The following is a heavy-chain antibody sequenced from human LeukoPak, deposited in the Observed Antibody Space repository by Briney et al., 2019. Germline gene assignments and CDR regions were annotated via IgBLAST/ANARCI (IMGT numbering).Heavy chain of an antibody. D-gene: IGHD1-1*01. CDR3: ARDDGRYYFDY. CDR1: GFTVSSNY. V-gene: IGHV3-53*01. Sequence: PGGSLTLSCAASGFTVSSNYMSWVRQAPGKGLEWVSVIYSGGSTYYADSVKGRFTISRDNSKNTLYLQMNSLRAEDTAVYYCARDDGRYYFDYWGQGTLVTVTS. CDR2: IYSGGST. J-gene: IGHJ4*02.